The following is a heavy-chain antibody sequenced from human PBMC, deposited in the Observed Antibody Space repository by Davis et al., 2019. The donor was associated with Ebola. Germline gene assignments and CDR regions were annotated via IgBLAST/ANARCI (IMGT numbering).Heavy chain of an antibody. CDR2: IHYRGNT. CDR3: ARHGGYGGGIY. Sequence: PGGSLRLSCAASGFTFSSYAMSWVRQSPGKGLEWIGYIHYRGNTFYTPSLRSRLTLSVDTSRDQFSLKLTSVTAADTAVYYCARHGGYGGGIYWGQGIRVTVSS. V-gene: IGHV4-59*04. CDR1: GFTFSSYA. J-gene: IGHJ4*02. D-gene: IGHD4-23*01.